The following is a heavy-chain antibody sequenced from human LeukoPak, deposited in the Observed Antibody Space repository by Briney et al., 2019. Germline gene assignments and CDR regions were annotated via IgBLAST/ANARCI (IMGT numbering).Heavy chain of an antibody. Sequence: SETLSLTCTVSGGSISNYYWNWIRQPPGKGLQWIGYIFYSGSTNYNPSLKSRVTISVDTSKNQFSLRLTSVTAADTAVYYCARAGRWEGRPHAFDIWGQGTMVSVSS. J-gene: IGHJ3*02. D-gene: IGHD1-26*01. CDR3: ARAGRWEGRPHAFDI. V-gene: IGHV4-59*01. CDR2: IFYSGST. CDR1: GGSISNYY.